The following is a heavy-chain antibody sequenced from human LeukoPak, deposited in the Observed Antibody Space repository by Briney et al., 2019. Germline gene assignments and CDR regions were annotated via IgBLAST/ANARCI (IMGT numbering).Heavy chain of an antibody. D-gene: IGHD5-12*01. CDR3: ARVSTPSAYDPFDF. V-gene: IGHV5-51*01. Sequence: GESLKISCKGSGCSFTSHWIGWVRQMPGKGLEWMGIIYPGDFDTRYSPSFQGQATISADKSISTAYLQWSSLKASDTAMYYCARVSTPSAYDPFDFWGQGTLVTVSS. CDR1: GCSFTSHW. CDR2: IYPGDFDT. J-gene: IGHJ4*02.